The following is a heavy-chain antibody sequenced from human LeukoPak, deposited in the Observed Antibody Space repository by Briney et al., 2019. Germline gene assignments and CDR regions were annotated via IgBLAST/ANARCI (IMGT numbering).Heavy chain of an antibody. V-gene: IGHV3-7*05. CDR1: GFTFSSYW. Sequence: GGFLRLSCAASGFTFSSYWMSWVRQAPGKGLEWVANIKQDGSAKYYVDSVKGRFTISRDNAKNSLYLQMNSLRAKDTAVYYCARDRKQLVGYYFDYWGQGTLVTVSS. J-gene: IGHJ4*02. CDR3: ARDRKQLVGYYFDY. D-gene: IGHD6-6*01. CDR2: IKQDGSAK.